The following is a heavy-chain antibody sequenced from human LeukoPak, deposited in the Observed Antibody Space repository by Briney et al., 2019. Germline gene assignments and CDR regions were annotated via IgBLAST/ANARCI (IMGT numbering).Heavy chain of an antibody. D-gene: IGHD5/OR15-5a*01. CDR1: GITFSIYS. Sequence: PGGSLRLSCEASGITFSIYSMNWVRQAPGRGLEWVSSIGGSSKSIYYADSVRGRFTISRDNAKNSLYLQMNSLRAEDTAVYYCARLYDGEGFDIWGQGTMVTVSS. J-gene: IGHJ3*02. CDR2: IGGSSKSI. V-gene: IGHV3-21*01. CDR3: ARLYDGEGFDI.